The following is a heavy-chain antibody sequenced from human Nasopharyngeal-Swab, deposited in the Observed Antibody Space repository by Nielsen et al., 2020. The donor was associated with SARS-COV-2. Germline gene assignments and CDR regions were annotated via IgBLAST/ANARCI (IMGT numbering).Heavy chain of an antibody. J-gene: IGHJ4*02. D-gene: IGHD1-7*01. V-gene: IGHV3-23*01. Sequence: WIRQAAGKGMEWVSGISGHGGSTKYADSVKGRFTVSRDNSKNTLYLEMNSLRAEDTAVYYCAKLTGTPPFNRDFDNWGQGTLVTVSS. CDR2: ISGHGGST. CDR3: AKLTGTPPFNRDFDN.